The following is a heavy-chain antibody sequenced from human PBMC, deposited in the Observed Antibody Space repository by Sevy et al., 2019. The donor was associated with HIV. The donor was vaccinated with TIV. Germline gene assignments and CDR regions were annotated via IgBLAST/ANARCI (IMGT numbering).Heavy chain of an antibody. V-gene: IGHV3-23*01. D-gene: IGHD6-19*01. CDR2: ISGNGGST. J-gene: IGHJ4*02. CDR3: AKDGTRIAVAYYFDY. Sequence: GGSLRLSCAASGFTFSSYAMSWVRQAPGKGLEWVSAISGNGGSTYYADSVKGRFTISRDNSKNTLYLQMNSLRAEDTAVYYCAKDGTRIAVAYYFDYWGQGTLVTVSS. CDR1: GFTFSSYA.